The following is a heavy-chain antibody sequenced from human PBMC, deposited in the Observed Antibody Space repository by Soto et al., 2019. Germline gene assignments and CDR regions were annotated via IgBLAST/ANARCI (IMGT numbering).Heavy chain of an antibody. J-gene: IGHJ5*01. CDR2: IYWDNDK. D-gene: IGHD6-13*01. CDR1: GFSLSSNGVG. V-gene: IGHV2-5*02. Sequence: SGPTLVNPTQTLTLTCSFSGFSLSSNGVGVGWIRQAPGKALEWLAFIYWDNDKYYNPSLKSRLSIIKDTSINQVFLIMTTLDPVDSATYYCAHRSPYRGSWNSGWFDSWG. CDR3: AHRSPYRGSWNSGWFDS.